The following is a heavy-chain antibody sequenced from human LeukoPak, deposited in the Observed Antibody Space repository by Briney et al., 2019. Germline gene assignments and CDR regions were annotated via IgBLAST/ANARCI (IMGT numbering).Heavy chain of an antibody. J-gene: IGHJ5*02. CDR3: ARVPTYYDILTGYYRRGSWFDP. V-gene: IGHV4-34*01. Sequence: SETLSLTCAVYGGSFSGYYWSWIRQPPGKGLEWIGEINHSGSTNYNPSLKSRVTISVDTSKNQFSLKLSSVTAADTAVYYCARVPTYYDILTGYYRRGSWFDPWGQGTLVTVSP. D-gene: IGHD3-9*01. CDR2: INHSGST. CDR1: GGSFSGYY.